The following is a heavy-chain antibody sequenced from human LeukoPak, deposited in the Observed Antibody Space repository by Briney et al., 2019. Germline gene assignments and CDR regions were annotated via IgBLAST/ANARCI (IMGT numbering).Heavy chain of an antibody. CDR3: AREDPDAFDI. Sequence: SETLSLTCTVSGGSISSYYWSWIRQPPGKGLEWIGYIYYSGSTNYNPSLKSRVTISVDTSKNQFSLKLSSVTAAETAVYYCAREDPDAFDIWGQGTMVTVSS. J-gene: IGHJ3*02. CDR1: GGSISSYY. V-gene: IGHV4-59*01. CDR2: IYYSGST.